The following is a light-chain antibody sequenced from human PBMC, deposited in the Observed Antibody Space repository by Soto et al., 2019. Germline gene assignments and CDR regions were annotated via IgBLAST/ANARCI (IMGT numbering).Light chain of an antibody. V-gene: IGLV2-14*03. Sequence: QSVLTQPASVSVSPGQSITISCTGTSSDVGGYNYVSWYQHHPGKAPKLMIFDVSNRPSGVSNRFSGSKSGNTASLTISGLRPEDEADYYCSSYTTSNTRQIVFGTGTKVTVL. J-gene: IGLJ1*01. CDR3: SSYTTSNTRQIV. CDR2: DVS. CDR1: SSDVGGYNY.